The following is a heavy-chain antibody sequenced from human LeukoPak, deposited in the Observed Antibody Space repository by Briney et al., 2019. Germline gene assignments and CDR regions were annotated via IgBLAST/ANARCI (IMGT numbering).Heavy chain of an antibody. V-gene: IGHV3-23*01. Sequence: GGSLRLSCAASGFTFSSYAMSWVRQAPGKGLEWVSTISGNSSSAYYADSVKGQFTISRDNSRNTVYLQMHSLRAEDTALYYCAKDIVVVPAASDAFDLWGQGTMVTVSS. CDR3: AKDIVVVPAASDAFDL. J-gene: IGHJ3*01. CDR2: ISGNSSSA. D-gene: IGHD2-2*01. CDR1: GFTFSSYA.